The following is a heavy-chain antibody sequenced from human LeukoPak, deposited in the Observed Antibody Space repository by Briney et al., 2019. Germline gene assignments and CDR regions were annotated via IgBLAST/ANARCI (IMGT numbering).Heavy chain of an antibody. CDR1: GFSVTTHGVN. CDR3: AHRSSNIASKGEYAHDF. J-gene: IGHJ4*02. CDR2: VYWNDDK. Sequence: SGPTLVNPTRTLTLTCTFSGFSVTTHGVNVGWVRQPPGKALEWLAHVYWNDDKKYNPSLKNRLNITKDTSRNQVVLTMTEMDPVDTATYYCAHRSSNIASKGEYAHDFWGQGTLVTVSS. D-gene: IGHD2-21*01. V-gene: IGHV2-5*01.